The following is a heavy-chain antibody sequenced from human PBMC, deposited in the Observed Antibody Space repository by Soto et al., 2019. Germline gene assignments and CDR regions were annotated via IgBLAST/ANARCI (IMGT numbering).Heavy chain of an antibody. V-gene: IGHV4-30-4*01. CDR2: ISYSGST. CDR1: GGSISSGNYY. Sequence: SETLSLTCTVSGGSISSGNYYWSWIRQPPGKGLEWIGFISYSGSTYYSTSLKSRVTISVDTSKSQFSLKLSSVTAADTAVYYCAGTTVDFDYWGQGTLVTVSS. J-gene: IGHJ4*02. D-gene: IGHD4-17*01. CDR3: AGTTVDFDY.